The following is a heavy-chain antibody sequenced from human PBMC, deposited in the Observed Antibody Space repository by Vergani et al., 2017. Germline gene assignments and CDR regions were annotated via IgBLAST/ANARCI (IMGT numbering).Heavy chain of an antibody. D-gene: IGHD2-21*01. CDR2: ISGSGGST. J-gene: IGHJ6*03. V-gene: IGHV3-23*01. CDR1: GFTFSSYA. CDR3: AKMAYCGGDCYSYYYYYYMDV. Sequence: EVQLLESGGGLVQPGGSLRLSCAASGFTFSSYAMSWVRQAPGQGLEWVSAISGSGGSTYYADSVKGRFTISRDNSKNSLYLQMNSLRAEDTAVYYCAKMAYCGGDCYSYYYYYYMDVWGKGTTVTVSS.